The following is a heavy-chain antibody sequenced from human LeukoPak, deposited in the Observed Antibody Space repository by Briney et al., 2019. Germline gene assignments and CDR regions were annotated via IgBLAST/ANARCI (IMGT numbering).Heavy chain of an antibody. CDR2: ISAYNGNT. CDR1: GYTFTSYG. CDR3: ARDLLRPMIVVAGGYYYGMDV. Sequence: ASVKVSCKASGYTFTSYGISWVRQAPGQGLEWMGWISAYNGNTNYAQKLQGRVTMTTDTSTSTAYMELSSLRSEDTAVYYCARDLLRPMIVVAGGYYYGMDVWGQGTTVTVSS. V-gene: IGHV1-18*01. D-gene: IGHD3-22*01. J-gene: IGHJ6*02.